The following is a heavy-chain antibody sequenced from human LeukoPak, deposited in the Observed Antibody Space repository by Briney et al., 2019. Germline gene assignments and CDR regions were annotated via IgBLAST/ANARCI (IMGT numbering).Heavy chain of an antibody. J-gene: IGHJ4*02. CDR2: IYYSGST. Sequence: SETLSLTCTVSGGSISSSSYYWGWIRQPPGKGLEWIGSIYYSGSTYYNPSLKSRVTISVDTSKNQFSLKLSSVTAADTAVYYCARASRDGYNFEDFDYWGQGTLVIVSS. D-gene: IGHD5-24*01. CDR3: ARASRDGYNFEDFDY. CDR1: GGSISSSSYY. V-gene: IGHV4-39*07.